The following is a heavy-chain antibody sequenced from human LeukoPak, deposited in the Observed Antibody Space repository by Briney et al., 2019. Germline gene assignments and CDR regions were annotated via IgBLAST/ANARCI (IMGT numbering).Heavy chain of an antibody. CDR2: TTSSSSYI. CDR3: ARDPYSGSYGDYYYYYMDV. D-gene: IGHD1-26*01. CDR1: GFTFSTYN. J-gene: IGHJ6*03. Sequence: PGGSLRLSCAASGFTFSTYNMNWVRQAPGKGLEWLSSTTSSSSYIYYADSVKGRFTISRDNAKNSLYLQMNSLRDEDTAVYYCARDPYSGSYGDYYYYYMDVWGKGTTVTISS. V-gene: IGHV3-21*01.